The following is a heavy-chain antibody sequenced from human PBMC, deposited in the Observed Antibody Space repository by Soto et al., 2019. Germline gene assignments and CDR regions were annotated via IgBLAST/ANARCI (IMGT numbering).Heavy chain of an antibody. Sequence: SETLSLTCTVSGGSISSTDYYWGWIRLPPGKGLEWIATMHYSVSDYYNPSLKSRVTLSVDTSENQFSLKMNSVTAADTAVYYCARRRDPDSAYFDSWGQGTPVTVSS. V-gene: IGHV4-39*01. J-gene: IGHJ4*02. CDR2: MHYSVSD. CDR3: ARRRDPDSAYFDS. CDR1: GGSISSTDYY. D-gene: IGHD4-4*01.